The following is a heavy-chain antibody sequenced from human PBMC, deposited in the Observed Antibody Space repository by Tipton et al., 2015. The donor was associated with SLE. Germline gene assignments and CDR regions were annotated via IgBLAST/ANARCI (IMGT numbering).Heavy chain of an antibody. J-gene: IGHJ6*02. D-gene: IGHD3-10*01. CDR1: GGSFSGYY. Sequence: TLSLTCAVYGGSFSGYYWSWIRQPPGKGLEWIGEINHSGGTNYNPSLKSRVTISVDTSKNQLSLKLSSVTAADTAVYYCARVRGSATYYSPIYYCMVVWGQGPTVTVSS. V-gene: IGHV4-34*01. CDR2: INHSGGT. CDR3: ARVRGSATYYSPIYYCMVV.